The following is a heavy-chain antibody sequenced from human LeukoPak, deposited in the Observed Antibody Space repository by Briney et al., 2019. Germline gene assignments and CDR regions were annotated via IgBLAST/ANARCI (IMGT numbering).Heavy chain of an antibody. CDR2: ISYDGSNK. D-gene: IGHD6-6*01. V-gene: IGHV3-30-3*01. Sequence: GGSLRLSCAASGFTFSSYAMHWVRQAPGKGLEWVAVISYDGSNKYYADSVKGRFTISRGNSKNTLYLQMNSLRAEDTAVYYCARDAHPDVIAARPEYYFDYWGQGTLVTVSS. J-gene: IGHJ4*02. CDR1: GFTFSSYA. CDR3: ARDAHPDVIAARPEYYFDY.